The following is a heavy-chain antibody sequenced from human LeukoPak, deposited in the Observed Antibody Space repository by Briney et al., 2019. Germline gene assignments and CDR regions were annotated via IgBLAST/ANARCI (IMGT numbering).Heavy chain of an antibody. CDR2: MNPNSGNT. Sequence: GASVKVSCMASGYTFTSYDINWVRQATGQGLEWMGWMNPNSGNTGYAQKFQGRVTMTRNTSISTAYMELSSLRSEDTAVYYCARGPPGGNYYYYGMDVWGQGTTVTVSS. CDR3: ARGPPGGNYYYYGMDV. V-gene: IGHV1-8*01. CDR1: GYTFTSYD. D-gene: IGHD1-14*01. J-gene: IGHJ6*02.